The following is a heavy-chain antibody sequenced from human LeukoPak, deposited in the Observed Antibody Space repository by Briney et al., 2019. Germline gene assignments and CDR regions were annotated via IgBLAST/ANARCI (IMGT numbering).Heavy chain of an antibody. CDR3: AKLQIRFLEWLSEYYFDY. V-gene: IGHV3-30-3*02. Sequence: GGSLRLSCAASGFTFSSYAMHWVRQAPGKGLEWVAAISHDGSNKYYADSVKGRFTISRDNSKNTLYLQMNSLRAEDTAVYYCAKLQIRFLEWLSEYYFDYWGQGTLVTVSS. J-gene: IGHJ4*02. CDR2: ISHDGSNK. D-gene: IGHD3-3*01. CDR1: GFTFSSYA.